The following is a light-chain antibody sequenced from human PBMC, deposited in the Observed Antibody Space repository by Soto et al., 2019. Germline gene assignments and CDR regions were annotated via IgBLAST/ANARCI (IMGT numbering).Light chain of an antibody. CDR2: GHT. J-gene: IGLJ7*01. CDR3: QSYDISLNAWV. V-gene: IGLV1-40*01. CDR1: SSNVGTFD. Sequence: QSVLTQPPSMSGAPGQRVSLSCTGSSSNVGTFDVHWYQHLPGTAPKLLIYGHTNRPSGVPDRFSGSKTGTSASLAITGLQGEDEADYFCQSYDISLNAWVFGGGTQLTVL.